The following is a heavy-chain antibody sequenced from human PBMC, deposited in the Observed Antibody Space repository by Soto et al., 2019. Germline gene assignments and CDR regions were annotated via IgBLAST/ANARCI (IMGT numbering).Heavy chain of an antibody. D-gene: IGHD1-7*01. CDR3: ARAGWNYGYGGYLSYYYGMDV. CDR2: INHSGST. J-gene: IGHJ6*02. V-gene: IGHV4-34*01. CDR1: GGSFSGYY. Sequence: KTSETLSLTCAVYGGSFSGYYWSWIRQPPGKGLEWIGEINHSGSTNYNPSLKSRVTISVDTSKNQFSLKLSSVTAADTAVYYCARAGWNYGYGGYLSYYYGMDVWGQGTTVTVSS.